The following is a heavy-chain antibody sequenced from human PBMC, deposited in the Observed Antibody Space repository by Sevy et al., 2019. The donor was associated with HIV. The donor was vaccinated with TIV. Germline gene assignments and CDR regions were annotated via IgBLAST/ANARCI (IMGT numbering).Heavy chain of an antibody. J-gene: IGHJ4*02. CDR1: GFSFSDFA. Sequence: GGSLRLSCAASGFSFSDFAKNWVRQAPGKGLEWVSVLSGSGGNTFYADSVKGRFTISRDNSKNTMYLQMNNLRAEDTAIYYCAKGLREWEVQGAFDYWGQGTLVTVSS. CDR2: LSGSGGNT. CDR3: AKGLREWEVQGAFDY. D-gene: IGHD1-26*01. V-gene: IGHV3-23*01.